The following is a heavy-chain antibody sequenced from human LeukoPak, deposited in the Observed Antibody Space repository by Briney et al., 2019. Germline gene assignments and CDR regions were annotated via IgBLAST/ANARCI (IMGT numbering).Heavy chain of an antibody. V-gene: IGHV4-61*02. CDR2: IYTSGST. J-gene: IGHJ4*02. CDR1: GGSISSGSYF. Sequence: SQTLSLTCTGSGGSISSGSYFWSWIRQPAGKGLEWIGRIYTSGSTNYNPSLKSRVTISVDTSKNHFSLRLTSVTAADTAVYYCARVGGGPDYWGQGTLVTVSS. D-gene: IGHD2-15*01. CDR3: ARVGGGPDY.